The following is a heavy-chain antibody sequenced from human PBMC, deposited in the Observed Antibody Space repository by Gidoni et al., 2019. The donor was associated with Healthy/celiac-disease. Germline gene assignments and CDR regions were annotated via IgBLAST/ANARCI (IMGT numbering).Heavy chain of an antibody. CDR1: GFTFSSYC. J-gene: IGHJ3*02. D-gene: IGHD2-15*01. CDR2: IWYDGSNK. CDR3: ARDREVAPLTASGGNRWIQFRNDAFDI. Sequence: QVQLVESGGGVVQPGSSLILSCAASGFTFSSYCMHWVFQAPGKGLEWVAVIWYDGSNKEYADSVKGRFTISRDNSKNTLYLQMNSLRAEDTAVYYCARDREVAPLTASGGNRWIQFRNDAFDIWGQGTMVTVSS. V-gene: IGHV3-33*01.